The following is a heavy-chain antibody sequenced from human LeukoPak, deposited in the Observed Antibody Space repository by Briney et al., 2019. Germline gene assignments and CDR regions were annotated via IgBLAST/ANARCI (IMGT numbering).Heavy chain of an antibody. CDR2: INSDGGST. D-gene: IGHD1-14*01. Sequence: AGGSLRLSCAASGFTFSSYRMHWVRQAPGKGLVWVSRINSDGGSTSYADSVKGRFTISRDNAKNTLYLQMNSLRAEDTAVYYCVRDRKNYYFDYWGQGTLVTVSS. J-gene: IGHJ4*02. CDR3: VRDRKNYYFDY. V-gene: IGHV3-74*01. CDR1: GFTFSSYR.